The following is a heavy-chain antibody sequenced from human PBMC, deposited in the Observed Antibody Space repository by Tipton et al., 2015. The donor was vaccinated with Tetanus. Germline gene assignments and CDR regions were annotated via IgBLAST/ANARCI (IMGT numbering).Heavy chain of an antibody. D-gene: IGHD6-6*01. CDR2: LYYSGST. J-gene: IGHJ5*02. CDR1: GGSISGSNYF. Sequence: TLSLTCSVSGGSISGSNYFWNWIRQQPGKGPEWIGYLYYSGSTHYNPSLKGRVTMSVETSKNQFSLKLSSVTAADTAVYYCARDQGGGRVVRLNWFDPWGQGILVTVSS. V-gene: IGHV4-31*03. CDR3: ARDQGGGRVVRLNWFDP.